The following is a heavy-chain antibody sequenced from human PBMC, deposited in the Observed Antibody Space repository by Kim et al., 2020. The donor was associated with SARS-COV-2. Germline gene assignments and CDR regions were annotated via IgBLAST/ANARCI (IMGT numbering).Heavy chain of an antibody. V-gene: IGHV4-39*07. J-gene: IGHJ3*02. D-gene: IGHD3-16*01. Sequence: SETLSLTCTVSGGSISSSSYYWGWIRQPPGKGLEWIGSIYYSGSTYYNPSLKSRVTISVDTSKNQFSLKLSSVTAADMAVYYCARDIGRPRYWGRGEHGLNAFDIWGQGTMVTVSS. CDR3: ARDIGRPRYWGRGEHGLNAFDI. CDR1: GGSISSSSYY. CDR2: IYYSGST.